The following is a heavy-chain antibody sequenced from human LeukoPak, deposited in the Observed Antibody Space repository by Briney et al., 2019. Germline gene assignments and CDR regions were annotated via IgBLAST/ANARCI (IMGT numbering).Heavy chain of an antibody. CDR3: ARATCVNGICYTLY. Sequence: GESLKISCNGSGFIFTGYWIVWVRQMPGKGLEWMGIIYPADSETTYSPSFQGQITISADRSSTTAHLQWSSLKASDTAIYYCARATCVNGICYTLYWGQGSLVTVSS. D-gene: IGHD2-8*01. J-gene: IGHJ4*02. CDR2: IYPADSET. CDR1: GFIFTGYW. V-gene: IGHV5-51*01.